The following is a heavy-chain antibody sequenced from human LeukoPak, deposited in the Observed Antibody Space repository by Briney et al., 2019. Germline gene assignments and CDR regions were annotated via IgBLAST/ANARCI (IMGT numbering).Heavy chain of an antibody. CDR1: GFTFSTYA. CDR3: AGSVAPVLMN. CDR2: IYSGGST. D-gene: IGHD2-8*01. J-gene: IGHJ4*02. V-gene: IGHV3-66*01. Sequence: GGSLRLSCAASGFTFSTYAMSWVRQAPGKGLEWVSVIYSGGSTYYADSVKGRFTISRGNSKNTLYLQMNSLRAEDTAVYYCAGSVAPVLMNWGQGTLVTVSS.